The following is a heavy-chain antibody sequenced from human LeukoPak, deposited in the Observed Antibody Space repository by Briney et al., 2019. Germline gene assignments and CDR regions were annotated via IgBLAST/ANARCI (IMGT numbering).Heavy chain of an antibody. CDR1: GFTFSSNW. Sequence: GGSLRLSCAASGFTFSSNWMHWVRQAPGKGLVWASRINEDGRTTNYADSAKGRFTISRDNAKNTLDLQMNSLRAEDTAVYYCVRDLGGRSGHWGQGTLVTVSS. J-gene: IGHJ4*02. D-gene: IGHD1-26*01. V-gene: IGHV3-74*01. CDR2: INEDGRTT. CDR3: VRDLGGRSGH.